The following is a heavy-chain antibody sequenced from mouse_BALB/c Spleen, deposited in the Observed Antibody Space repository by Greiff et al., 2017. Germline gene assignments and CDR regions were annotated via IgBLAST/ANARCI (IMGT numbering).Heavy chain of an antibody. D-gene: IGHD2-1*01. J-gene: IGHJ4*01. CDR1: GFTFSSYA. CDR3: ATQDGNEGAMDY. Sequence: DVQLVESGGGLVKPGGSLKLSCAASGFTFSSYAMSWVRQTPEKRLEWVASISSGGSTYYPDSVKGRFTISRDNARNILYLQMSSLRSEDTAMYYCATQDGNEGAMDYWGQGTSVTVSS. V-gene: IGHV5-6-5*01. CDR2: ISSGGST.